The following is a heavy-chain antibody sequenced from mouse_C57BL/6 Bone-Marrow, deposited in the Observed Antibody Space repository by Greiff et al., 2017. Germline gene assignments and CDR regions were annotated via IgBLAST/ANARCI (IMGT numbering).Heavy chain of an antibody. D-gene: IGHD1-1*01. CDR2: IDPSDSYT. V-gene: IGHV1-50*01. Sequence: QVQLQQPGAELVKPWASVKLSCKASGYTFTSYWMQWVKQRPGQGLEWIGEIDPSDSYTNYNQKFKGKATLTVDTSSSTAYMQLSSLTSEDSAVYYCASPFNYYGSAGWYFDVWGTGTTVTVSS. J-gene: IGHJ1*03. CDR1: GYTFTSYW. CDR3: ASPFNYYGSAGWYFDV.